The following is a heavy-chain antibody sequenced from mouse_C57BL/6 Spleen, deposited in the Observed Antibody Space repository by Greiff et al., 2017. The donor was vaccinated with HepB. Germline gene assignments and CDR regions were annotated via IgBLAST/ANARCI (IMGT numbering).Heavy chain of an antibody. Sequence: VQLQQPGAELVRPGSSVKLSCKASGYTFTSYWMHWVKQRPLQGLEWIGNIDPSDSETHYNQKFKDKATLTVDKSSSTAYMQLSSLTSEDSAVYYCARGAYGIYWYFDVWGTGTTVTVSS. D-gene: IGHD1-1*01. J-gene: IGHJ1*03. CDR2: IDPSDSET. CDR3: ARGAYGIYWYFDV. CDR1: GYTFTSYW. V-gene: IGHV1-52*01.